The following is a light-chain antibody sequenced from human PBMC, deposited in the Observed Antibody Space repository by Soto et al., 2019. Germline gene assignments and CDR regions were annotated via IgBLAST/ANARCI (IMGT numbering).Light chain of an antibody. CDR1: QSVSSSY. Sequence: EIVLTQSPGTLSLSPGERATLSCRASQSVSSSYLAWYQQKPGQAPRLLIYGASNRATGITDRFSGSGSGTDFTLTISRLEPEDFAVYYCQQYGSSPRKFGQGTTVEIK. V-gene: IGKV3-20*01. J-gene: IGKJ1*01. CDR3: QQYGSSPRK. CDR2: GAS.